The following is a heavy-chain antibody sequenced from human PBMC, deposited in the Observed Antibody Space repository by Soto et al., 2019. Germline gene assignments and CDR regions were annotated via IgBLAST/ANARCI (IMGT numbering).Heavy chain of an antibody. CDR1: GPTTSTRIW. V-gene: IGHV4-4*02. CDR3: AMTSTSATRFDY. Sequence: TQCLTCSVSGPTTSTRIWCRWFRQPAGKGLEWIGEVYHSGSTNYNPSFKSRVAMSVDKSKNQFSLKLNSVTAADTALYYCAMTSTSATRFDYWGQASLVTVS. CDR2: VYHSGST. J-gene: IGHJ4*02. D-gene: IGHD1-1*01.